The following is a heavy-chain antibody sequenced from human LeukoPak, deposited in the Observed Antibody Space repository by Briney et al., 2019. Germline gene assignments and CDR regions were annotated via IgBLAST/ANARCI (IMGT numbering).Heavy chain of an antibody. CDR3: ARGGGAGTPHYYYYYMDV. J-gene: IGHJ6*03. Sequence: ASVKVSCKASGYTFTTYYMHWVRQAPGQGLEWMGIINPSGGSTSYAQKLQGRVTMTTDTSTSTAYMELRSLRSDDTAVYYCARGGGAGTPHYYYYYMDVWGKGTTVTVSS. CDR2: INPSGGST. D-gene: IGHD6-13*01. V-gene: IGHV1-46*01. CDR1: GYTFTTYY.